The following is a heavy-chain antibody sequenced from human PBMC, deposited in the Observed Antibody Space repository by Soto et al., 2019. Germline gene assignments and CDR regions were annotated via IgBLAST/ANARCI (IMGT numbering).Heavy chain of an antibody. V-gene: IGHV1-2*02. CDR3: ARPPGYLSGDHETYFDY. CDR2: INPNSGGT. Sequence: QVQLVQSGAEVKKPGASVKVSCKASGYTFTGYYMHWVRQAPGQGLEWMGWINPNSGGTNYAQKFQGRVTMTRDTSISTAYMELSRLRSDDTAVYYCARPPGYLSGDHETYFDYWGQGTLVTVSS. D-gene: IGHD3-10*01. J-gene: IGHJ4*02. CDR1: GYTFTGYY.